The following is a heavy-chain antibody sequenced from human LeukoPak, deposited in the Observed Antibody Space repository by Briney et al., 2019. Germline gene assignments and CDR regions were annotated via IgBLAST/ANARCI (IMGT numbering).Heavy chain of an antibody. CDR1: GYTFSGYY. V-gene: IGHV1-2*02. CDR3: ARGYPLSTTAAGTYFQH. J-gene: IGHJ1*01. D-gene: IGHD6-13*01. Sequence: GASVKVSCKASGYTFSGYYMHWVRQAPGQGLEWVGWINPNSGGTNYAQKLQGRVTMTRDPSISTAYMELSRLRSDDTAVYYCARGYPLSTTAAGTYFQHWGQGTLVTVSS. CDR2: INPNSGGT.